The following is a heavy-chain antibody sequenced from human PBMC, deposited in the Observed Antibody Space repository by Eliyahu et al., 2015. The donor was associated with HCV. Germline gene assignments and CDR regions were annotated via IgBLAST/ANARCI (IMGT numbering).Heavy chain of an antibody. CDR3: ARDRRGITMIDLDY. CDR1: GFPFGSYS. J-gene: IGHJ4*02. Sequence: EVQLVESGGGLVQPGGSLRLSGAASGFPFGSYSMNWVRQAPGKGLEWVSYISSSSSTIYYADSVKGRFTISRDNAKNSLYLQMNSLRAEDTAVYYCARDRRGITMIDLDYWGQGTLVTVSS. CDR2: ISSSSSTI. V-gene: IGHV3-48*01. D-gene: IGHD3-22*01.